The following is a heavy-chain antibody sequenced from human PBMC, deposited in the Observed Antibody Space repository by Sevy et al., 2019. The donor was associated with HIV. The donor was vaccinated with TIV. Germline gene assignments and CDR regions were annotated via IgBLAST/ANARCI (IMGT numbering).Heavy chain of an antibody. J-gene: IGHJ4*02. CDR3: ASDGRLHYYGSGSYYGGYYFDY. CDR2: ISSSGSTI. V-gene: IGHV3-48*03. D-gene: IGHD3-10*01. CDR1: GFTFSSYE. Sequence: GRSLRLSCAASGFTFSSYEMNWVRQAPGKGLEWVSYISSSGSTIYYADSVKGRFTISRDNAKNSLYLQMNSLRAEDTAVYYCASDGRLHYYGSGSYYGGYYFDYWGQGTLVTVSS.